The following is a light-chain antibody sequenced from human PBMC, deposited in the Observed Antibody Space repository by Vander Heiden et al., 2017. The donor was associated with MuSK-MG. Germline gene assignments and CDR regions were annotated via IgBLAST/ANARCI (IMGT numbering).Light chain of an antibody. CDR3: RQDYIYPDT. Sequence: AIQMTQSPSSMSASIGDRVTITCRASQGIRPDLSWYQQKPGKAPRLLIYAVSKLQTGVPSRFSGSGSGTNFSLTISGLHPEDFTTYYCRQDYIYPDTFGGGTKVEIK. CDR2: AVS. CDR1: QGIRPD. J-gene: IGKJ4*01. V-gene: IGKV1-6*01.